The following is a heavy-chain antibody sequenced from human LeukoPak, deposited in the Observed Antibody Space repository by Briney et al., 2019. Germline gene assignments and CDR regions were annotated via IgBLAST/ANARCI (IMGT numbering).Heavy chain of an antibody. Sequence: GGSLRLSCAASGFSLSGYWMYWVRQAPGKGPVWVSRINNDGSGTTYADSVKGRFTISRDDAKNTLYLQMNSLRAEDTAVYYCVRGGESTWSWGQGTLVTVSS. V-gene: IGHV3-74*01. D-gene: IGHD2-15*01. CDR1: GFSLSGYW. CDR2: INNDGSGT. CDR3: VRGGESTWS. J-gene: IGHJ5*02.